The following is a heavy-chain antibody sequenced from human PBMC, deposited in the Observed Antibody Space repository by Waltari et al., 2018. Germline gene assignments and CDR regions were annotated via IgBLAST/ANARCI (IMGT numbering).Heavy chain of an antibody. CDR3: ATDPFGQQLFYYYGMDV. CDR1: GYPLPALS. J-gene: IGHJ6*02. V-gene: IGHV1-24*01. D-gene: IGHD6-13*01. CDR2: FDPEDGET. Sequence: QVQLVQSGAEVKKPGASVKVSCKVSGYPLPALSMPWVRPAPGKGLEWMGGFDPEDGETIYAQKFQGRVTMTEDTSTDTAYMELSSLRSEDTAVYYCATDPFGQQLFYYYGMDVWGQGTTVTVSS.